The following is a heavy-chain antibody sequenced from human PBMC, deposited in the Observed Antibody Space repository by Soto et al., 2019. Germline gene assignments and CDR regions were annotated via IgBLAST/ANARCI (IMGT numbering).Heavy chain of an antibody. V-gene: IGHV3-30-3*01. J-gene: IGHJ6*02. CDR1: GFTFSSYA. D-gene: IGHD6-19*01. CDR3: ARGRWGAVAAHYYYGMDV. CDR2: ISYDGSNK. Sequence: GGSLRLSCAASGFTFSSYAMHWVRQAPGKGLEWVAVISYDGSNKYYADSVKGRFTTSRDNSKNTLYLQMNSLRAEDTAVYYCARGRWGAVAAHYYYGMDVWGQGTTVTVSS.